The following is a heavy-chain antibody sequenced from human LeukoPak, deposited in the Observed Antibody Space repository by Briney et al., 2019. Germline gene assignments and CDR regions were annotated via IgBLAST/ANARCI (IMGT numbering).Heavy chain of an antibody. CDR2: IRSKVNNYAT. V-gene: IGHV3-73*01. D-gene: IGHD3-22*01. J-gene: IGHJ4*02. CDR3: TRRSGDDSRGYYDY. CDR1: GFTFSGSA. Sequence: GGSLRLSCAASGFTFSGSAMHWVRQASGKGLEWVGRIRSKVNNYATAYAASVKGGFTISRDESKNTAYLQMNSLKTEDTAVYYCTRRSGDDSRGYYDYWGQGTLVTVSS.